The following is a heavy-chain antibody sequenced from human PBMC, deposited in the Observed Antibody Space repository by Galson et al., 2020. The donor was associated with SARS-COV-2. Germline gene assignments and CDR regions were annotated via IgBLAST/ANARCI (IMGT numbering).Heavy chain of an antibody. D-gene: IGHD3-10*01. Sequence: ASETLSLTCTVSGGSISSGGYYWSWIRQHPGKGLEWIGYIYYSGSTYYNPSLKSRVTISVDTSKNQFSLKLSSVTAADTAVYYCARDSDDYYGLGSHRYDYWGQGTLVTVSS. CDR3: ARDSDDYYGLGSHRYDY. V-gene: IGHV4-31*03. CDR1: GGSISSGGYY. CDR2: IYYSGST. J-gene: IGHJ4*02.